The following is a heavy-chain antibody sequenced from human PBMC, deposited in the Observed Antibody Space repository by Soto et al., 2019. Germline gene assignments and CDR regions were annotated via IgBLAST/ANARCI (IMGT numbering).Heavy chain of an antibody. J-gene: IGHJ4*02. V-gene: IGHV4-39*01. Sequence: GSLRLSCAASGFTFSSYAMSWVRQAPGKGLEWVSTISGSGSTYYNPSLKSRVTISVDTSKNQFSLKLSSVTAADTAVYYCARHVKRLLQGAFDYWGQGTLVTVSS. CDR1: GFTFSSYA. CDR3: ARHVKRLLQGAFDY. CDR2: ISGSGST. D-gene: IGHD3-22*01.